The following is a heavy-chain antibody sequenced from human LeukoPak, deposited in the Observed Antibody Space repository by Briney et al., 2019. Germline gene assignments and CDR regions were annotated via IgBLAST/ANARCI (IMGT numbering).Heavy chain of an antibody. D-gene: IGHD6-13*01. CDR3: ARASPIAAAGYMDV. CDR2: IYSGGST. Sequence: GGSLRLSCAASGFTFSSYAMSWARQAPGKGLEWVSVIYSGGSTYYADSVKGRFTISRDNSKNTLYLQMNSLRAEDTAVYYCARASPIAAAGYMDVWGKGTTVTVSS. V-gene: IGHV3-53*01. J-gene: IGHJ6*03. CDR1: GFTFSSYA.